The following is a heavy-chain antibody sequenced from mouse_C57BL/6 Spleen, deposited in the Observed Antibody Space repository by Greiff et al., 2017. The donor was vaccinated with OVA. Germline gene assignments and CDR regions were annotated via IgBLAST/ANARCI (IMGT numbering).Heavy chain of an antibody. J-gene: IGHJ2*01. V-gene: IGHV1-76*01. CDR2: IYPGSGNT. D-gene: IGHD1-1*01. CDR3: ARDGSSYDYFDY. Sequence: QVQLKESGAELVRPGASVKLSCKASGYTFTDYYINWVKQRPGQGLEWIARIYPGSGNTYYNEKFKGKATLTAEKSSSTAYMQLSSLTSEDSAVYVCARDGSSYDYFDYWGQGTTLTVSS. CDR1: GYTFTDYY.